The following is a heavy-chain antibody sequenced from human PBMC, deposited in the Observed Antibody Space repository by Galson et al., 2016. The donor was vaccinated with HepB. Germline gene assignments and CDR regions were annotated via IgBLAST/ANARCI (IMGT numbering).Heavy chain of an antibody. J-gene: IGHJ4*02. D-gene: IGHD1-1*01. CDR1: GFVFNTYS. CDR3: ASVTGRPF. Sequence: SLRLSCAASGFVFNTYSMNWVRQAPGKGLEWVSYISISSRTTYYADSVKGRFTISRDDAKNSLYLQMSSLRAEDTAVYYCASVTGRPFWGQGTVVTVSS. V-gene: IGHV3-48*01. CDR2: ISISSRTT.